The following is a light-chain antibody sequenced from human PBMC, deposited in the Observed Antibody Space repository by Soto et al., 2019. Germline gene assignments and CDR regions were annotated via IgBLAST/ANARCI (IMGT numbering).Light chain of an antibody. CDR3: QQASSFPIT. CDR1: QDIGSW. V-gene: IGKV1-12*01. Sequence: DLQMTQSPSSVSASVGDRVTITCRASQDIGSWLAWYQQKPGKAPKLLIYAASSLPSGVPSRFSGGGSGSDFTLTISSLQPEDFATYYCQQASSFPITFGQGTRLEIK. J-gene: IGKJ5*01. CDR2: AAS.